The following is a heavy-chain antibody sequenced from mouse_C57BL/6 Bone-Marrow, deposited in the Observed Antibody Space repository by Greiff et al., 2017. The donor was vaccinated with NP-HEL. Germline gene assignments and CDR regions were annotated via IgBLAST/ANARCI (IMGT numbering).Heavy chain of an antibody. Sequence: VQLQQPGAELVKPGASVKLSCKASGYTFTSYWMHWVKQRPGQGLEWIGMIHPNSGSTNYNEKFKSKATLTVDKSSSTAYMQLSSLTSEDSAVYYCASEVYYDHAPGYWGQGTTLTVSS. D-gene: IGHD2-4*01. CDR3: ASEVYYDHAPGY. CDR2: IHPNSGST. CDR1: GYTFTSYW. J-gene: IGHJ2*01. V-gene: IGHV1-64*01.